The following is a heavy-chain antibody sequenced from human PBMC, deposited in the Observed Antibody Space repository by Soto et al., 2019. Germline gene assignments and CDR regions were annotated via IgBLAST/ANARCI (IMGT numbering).Heavy chain of an antibody. CDR2: INPNSGCT. J-gene: IGHJ4*02. CDR1: GYTFTGYY. D-gene: IGHD1-7*01. V-gene: IGHV1-2*04. CDR3: ARGHTGTTDSGGVRTLDH. Sequence: QVQLVQAGAEVKNPGASVKVSCQASGYTFTGYYMHWVRQAPGQGREWMGWINPNSGCTNYAQKCQGWVTMTRDTTISTAYMELRRLRSDDTAVYYCARGHTGTTDSGGVRTLDHWGQGTLVTVSS.